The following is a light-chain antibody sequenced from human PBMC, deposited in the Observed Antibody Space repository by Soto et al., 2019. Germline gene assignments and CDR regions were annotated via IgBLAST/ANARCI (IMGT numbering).Light chain of an antibody. CDR2: DVS. CDR1: SSDVGGYNY. V-gene: IGLV2-14*01. Sequence: QSALTQPASVSGSPGQSITISCTGTSSDVGGYNYVSWYQQHPGKAPKLMIYDVSNRPSGVSNRFSGSKSGNTASLTISGLQDEDEADYYCSSYTSSSLYVFGNGTKLTVL. J-gene: IGLJ1*01. CDR3: SSYTSSSLYV.